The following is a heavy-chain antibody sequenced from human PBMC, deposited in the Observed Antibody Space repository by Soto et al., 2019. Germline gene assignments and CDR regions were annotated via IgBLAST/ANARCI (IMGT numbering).Heavy chain of an antibody. CDR3: XXXXXXXXXXXN. V-gene: IGHV1-69*14. CDR2: IVPTVDTS. CDR1: GATFSSYA. Sequence: QVQLVQSGAEVRQPASSVKVSCKTSGATFSSYAITWVRQAPGQGLEWMGGIVPTVDTSTYAQKFQGRVTITADKFTXXXXXXXXXXXXXXXXXXXXXXXXXXXXXXXNWGQGTLVTVSS. J-gene: IGHJ4*02.